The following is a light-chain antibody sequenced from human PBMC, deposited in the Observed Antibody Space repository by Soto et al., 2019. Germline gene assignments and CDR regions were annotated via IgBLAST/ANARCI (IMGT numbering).Light chain of an antibody. CDR1: QSISSW. CDR3: QQYNSSLYT. V-gene: IGKV1-5*01. Sequence: DIQMTQSPSTLSASVGDRVTITCRASQSISSWLAWYQQKPGKAPKLLIYDASSLESGVPSRFSGSGSGTEFTLTISSLQPDDFATYYCQQYNSSLYTLGQGTKLEIK. CDR2: DAS. J-gene: IGKJ2*01.